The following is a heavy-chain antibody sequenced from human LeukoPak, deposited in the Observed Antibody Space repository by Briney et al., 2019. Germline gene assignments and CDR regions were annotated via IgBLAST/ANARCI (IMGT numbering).Heavy chain of an antibody. V-gene: IGHV3-7*01. J-gene: IGHJ6*02. CDR3: ARELSSGYGMVV. D-gene: IGHD6-19*01. Sequence: GGSLRLSCAASGFTFSSYGMHWVRQAPGKGLEWVANIKQDGSEKYYVDSVKGRFTISRDNAKNSLYLQMNSLRAEDTAVYYCARELSSGYGMVVWGQGTTVTVSS. CDR1: GFTFSSYG. CDR2: IKQDGSEK.